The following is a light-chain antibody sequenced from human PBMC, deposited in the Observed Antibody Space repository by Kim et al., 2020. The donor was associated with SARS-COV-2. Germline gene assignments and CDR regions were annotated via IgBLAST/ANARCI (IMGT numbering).Light chain of an antibody. CDR1: QAIRDD. J-gene: IGKJ1*01. Sequence: ASVGDKVTITCRASQAIRDDLDWYQQKPGEAPKLLISAASSLKVGVPSRFSGSGSGTDFSLTITSLQPEDFATYYCLQDYNLPPTFGQGTKVDIK. V-gene: IGKV1-6*02. CDR2: AAS. CDR3: LQDYNLPPT.